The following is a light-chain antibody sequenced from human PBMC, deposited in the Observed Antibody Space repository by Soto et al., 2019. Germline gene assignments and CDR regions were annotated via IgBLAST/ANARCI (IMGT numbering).Light chain of an antibody. Sequence: QSVLTQPRSVSGSPGQSVTISCTGSGSDVGAYDYVSWYQRHPGKAPKIMVFDVSRRPSGVPDRFSGSKSGNTASLTISGLQIEDEADYLCCSYAGSSYLVFGGGTKLTVL. CDR2: DVS. CDR1: GSDVGAYDY. V-gene: IGLV2-11*01. J-gene: IGLJ3*02. CDR3: CSYAGSSYLV.